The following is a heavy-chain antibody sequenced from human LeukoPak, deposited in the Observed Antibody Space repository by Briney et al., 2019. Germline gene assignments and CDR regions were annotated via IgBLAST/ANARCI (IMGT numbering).Heavy chain of an antibody. Sequence: GGSLRLSCEASGFTFRDYDMHWVRQAPGKGLEWVAVISYDGSNKYYADSVKGRFTISRDNSKNTLYLQMNSLRAEDTAVYYCAGERRQLNAFDIWGQGTMVTVSS. CDR3: AGERRQLNAFDI. CDR2: ISYDGSNK. CDR1: GFTFRDYD. J-gene: IGHJ3*02. V-gene: IGHV3-30*19. D-gene: IGHD6-13*01.